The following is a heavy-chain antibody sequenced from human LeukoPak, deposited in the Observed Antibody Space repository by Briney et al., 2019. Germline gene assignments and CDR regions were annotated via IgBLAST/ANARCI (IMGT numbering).Heavy chain of an antibody. CDR2: ISYDGSNK. J-gene: IGHJ4*02. CDR3: ARMPY. Sequence: GGSLRLSCAASGFTFSSYAMHWVRQAPGKGLEWVAVISYDGSNKYYADSVKSRFTISRDNSKNTLYLQMNSLRAVDTAVYYCARMPYWGQGTLVTVSS. D-gene: IGHD2-2*01. CDR1: GFTFSSYA. V-gene: IGHV3-30*04.